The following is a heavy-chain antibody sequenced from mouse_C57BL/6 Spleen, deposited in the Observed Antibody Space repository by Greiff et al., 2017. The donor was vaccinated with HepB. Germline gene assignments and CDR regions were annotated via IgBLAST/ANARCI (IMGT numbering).Heavy chain of an antibody. CDR2: IYPGDGDT. J-gene: IGHJ2*01. D-gene: IGHD1-1*01. Sequence: VQLQQSGPELVKPGASVKISCKASGYAFSSSWMNWVKQRPGKGLEWIGRIYPGDGDTNYNGKFKGKATLTADKSSSTAYMQLSSLTSEDSAVYFCARQDYYGSSYDYFDYWGQGTTLTVSS. V-gene: IGHV1-82*01. CDR1: GYAFSSSW. CDR3: ARQDYYGSSYDYFDY.